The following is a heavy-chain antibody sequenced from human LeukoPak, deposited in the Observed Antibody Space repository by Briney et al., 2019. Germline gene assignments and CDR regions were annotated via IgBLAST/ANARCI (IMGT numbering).Heavy chain of an antibody. D-gene: IGHD6-13*01. J-gene: IGHJ6*02. V-gene: IGHV3-33*01. CDR3: ARVGYSTSWHPMDV. Sequence: GGSLRLSCAPSGFTFRSYGMHWVRQAPGKGLEWVAVIWYDGSNKYYADSVKDRFMISRDNSKNTLYLQMNSLRAEDTAVYYCARVGYSTSWHPMDVWGQGTTVTVSS. CDR2: IWYDGSNK. CDR1: GFTFRSYG.